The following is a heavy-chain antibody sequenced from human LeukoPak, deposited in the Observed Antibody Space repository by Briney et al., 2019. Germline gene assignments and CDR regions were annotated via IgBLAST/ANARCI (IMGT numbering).Heavy chain of an antibody. V-gene: IGHV3-30*18. Sequence: PGGSLRLSCVASKFTFSDYWMSWVRQAPGKGLEWVGIMSNSGENTFYGEAVKGRFTISRDNSQNTLYLQMNSLRPEDTAVYYCAKGGASVTRYVDYWGQGTLVTVSS. D-gene: IGHD4-17*01. CDR2: MSNSGENT. CDR1: KFTFSDYW. J-gene: IGHJ4*02. CDR3: AKGGASVTRYVDY.